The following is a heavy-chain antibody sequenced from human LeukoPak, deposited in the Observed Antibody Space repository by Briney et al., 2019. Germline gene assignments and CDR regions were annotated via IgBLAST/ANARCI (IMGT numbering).Heavy chain of an antibody. Sequence: SETLSLTCAVYGGSLSGYYWTWIRQPPGKGLEWIGEINHGGSTNYNPSLKSRVTISVDTSKNQFSLKLSSVTAADTAVYYCARATYQHDFDYWGQGTLVTVSS. J-gene: IGHJ4*02. CDR1: GGSLSGYY. CDR3: ARATYQHDFDY. V-gene: IGHV4-34*01. D-gene: IGHD2-2*01. CDR2: INHGGST.